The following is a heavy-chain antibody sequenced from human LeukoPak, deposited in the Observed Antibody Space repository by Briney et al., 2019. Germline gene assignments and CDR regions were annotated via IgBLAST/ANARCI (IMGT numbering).Heavy chain of an antibody. D-gene: IGHD1-1*01. CDR2: INPSGGST. Sequence: ASVKVSCKASGYTFTSYYMHWVRQAPGQGLEWMGIINPSGGSTSYAQKFQGRVTMTEDTSTDTAYMELSSLRSEDTAVYYCATTKLEVDAFDIWGQGTMVTVSS. V-gene: IGHV1-46*01. CDR1: GYTFTSYY. CDR3: ATTKLEVDAFDI. J-gene: IGHJ3*02.